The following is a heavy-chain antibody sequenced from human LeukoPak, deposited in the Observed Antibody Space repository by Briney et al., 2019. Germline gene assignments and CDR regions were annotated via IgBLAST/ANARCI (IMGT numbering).Heavy chain of an antibody. CDR1: RVTFNSCS. D-gene: IGHD6-13*01. CDR2: IIPLLGIV. CDR3: ASDRTIAAAVDPFDI. V-gene: IGHV1-69*04. J-gene: IGHJ3*02. Sequence: SVKVSCKASRVTFNSCSISWVRQAPGHGLDWMGRIIPLLGIVNYAQKFQGKVTITADKSTNTAYMELSSLRSEDTAMYYCASDRTIAAAVDPFDIWGQGTMVTVSS.